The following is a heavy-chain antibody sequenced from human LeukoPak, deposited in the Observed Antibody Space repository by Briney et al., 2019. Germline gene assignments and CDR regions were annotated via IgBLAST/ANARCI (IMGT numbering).Heavy chain of an antibody. J-gene: IGHJ4*02. CDR3: ARKGPSGYFDS. V-gene: IGHV3-23*01. D-gene: IGHD3-22*01. CDR2: ISGTGGYT. Sequence: PGGSLRLSCAASGFTFNSYVMGWVRQAPGKGLEWVSTISGTGGYTSCADSVKGQFTISRDNSKNTLYLQMNSLRAEDTAVYYCARKGPSGYFDSWGQGTLVTVSS. CDR1: GFTFNSYV.